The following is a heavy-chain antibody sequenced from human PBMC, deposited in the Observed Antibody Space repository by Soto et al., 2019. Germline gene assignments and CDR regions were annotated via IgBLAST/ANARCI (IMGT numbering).Heavy chain of an antibody. V-gene: IGHV3-73*02. Sequence: VQLVESGGGLVQPGGSLKLSCAASGFTFSGSAMHWVRQASGKGLEWVGRIRSKANSYATAYAASVKGRFTISRDDSKNTAYLQMNSLKTEDTAVYYCTTTMVRGVPDYWGQGTLVTVSS. CDR2: IRSKANSYAT. D-gene: IGHD3-10*01. CDR3: TTTMVRGVPDY. J-gene: IGHJ4*02. CDR1: GFTFSGSA.